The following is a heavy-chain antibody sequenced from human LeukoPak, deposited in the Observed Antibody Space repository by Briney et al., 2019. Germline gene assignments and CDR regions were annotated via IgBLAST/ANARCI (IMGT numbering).Heavy chain of an antibody. CDR3: ARIFDY. V-gene: IGHV4-39*07. CDR1: GGSIINSNYY. J-gene: IGHJ4*02. CDR2: IYYSGNT. Sequence: SETLSLTCTVSGGSIINSNYYWGWIRQPPGKGLEWIGSIYYSGNTYYRPSLKSRVTISVDTSKNQFSLKLSSVTAADTAVYYCARIFDYWGQGTLVTVSS.